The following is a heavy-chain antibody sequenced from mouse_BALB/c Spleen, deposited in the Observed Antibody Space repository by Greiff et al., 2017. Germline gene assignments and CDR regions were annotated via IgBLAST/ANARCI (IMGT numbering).Heavy chain of an antibody. V-gene: IGHV1S137*01. CDR2: ISTYYGDA. CDR3: ARETGFITTALYYAMDY. CDR1: GYTFTDYA. J-gene: IGHJ4*01. D-gene: IGHD1-2*01. Sequence: QVQLQQSGAELVKPGVSVKISCKGSGYTFTDYAMHWVKQSHAKSLEWIGVISTYYGDASYNQKFKGKATMTVDKSSSTAYMELARLTSEDSAIYYCARETGFITTALYYAMDYWGQGTSVTVSS.